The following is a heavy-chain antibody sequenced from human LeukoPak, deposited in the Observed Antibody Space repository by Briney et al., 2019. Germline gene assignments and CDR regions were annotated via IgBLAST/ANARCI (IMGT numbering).Heavy chain of an antibody. CDR1: EFIFSNYY. V-gene: IGHV3-21*01. Sequence: GGSLRLSCSASEFIFSNYYMSWVRQAPGKGLEWVSSISSSSSYIYYADSVKGRFTISRDNAKNSLYLQMNSLRAEDTAVYYCARDFIAVAGTGAFDIWGQGTMVTVSS. J-gene: IGHJ3*02. D-gene: IGHD6-19*01. CDR2: ISSSSSYI. CDR3: ARDFIAVAGTGAFDI.